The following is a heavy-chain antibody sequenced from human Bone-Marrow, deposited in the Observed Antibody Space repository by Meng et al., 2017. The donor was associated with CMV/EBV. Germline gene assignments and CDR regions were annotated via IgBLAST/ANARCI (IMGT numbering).Heavy chain of an antibody. Sequence: GESLKISCAASGFTFSRYAMSWVRQAPGKGLEWVSGISGRGDSTSDADSVKGRFTISRDNSKNTLYLQMNSLREEDTAVYYCARGDIYYGLGWGQGTQVTVSS. CDR1: GFTFSRYA. CDR3: ARGDIYYGLG. J-gene: IGHJ4*02. V-gene: IGHV3-23*01. D-gene: IGHD3-10*01. CDR2: ISGRGDST.